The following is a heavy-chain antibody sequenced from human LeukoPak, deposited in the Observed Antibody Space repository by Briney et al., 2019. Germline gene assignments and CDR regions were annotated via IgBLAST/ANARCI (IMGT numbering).Heavy chain of an antibody. Sequence: GGSLRLFCAVSGFTVSSTYMSWVRQAPGKGLEWVSVIYSGGSTDYADSVKGRFTISRDNSKNTVYLQMNSLRAEDTAVYYCARESCSVGSCYLSDYWGQGTLVTVSS. D-gene: IGHD2-15*01. V-gene: IGHV3-53*01. CDR1: GFTVSSTY. CDR3: ARESCSVGSCYLSDY. CDR2: IYSGGST. J-gene: IGHJ4*02.